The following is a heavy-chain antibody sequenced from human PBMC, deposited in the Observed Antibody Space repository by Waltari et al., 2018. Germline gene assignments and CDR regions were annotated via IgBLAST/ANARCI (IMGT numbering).Heavy chain of an antibody. J-gene: IGHJ5*02. Sequence: DVHLAESGRGMVQPGESMSLPWAGPGLAFSAYSLNRVPLLPGKGREWLSTIRKSATYKFDSDSLKGRSRISRDDAKNLVYLQVNGLRPEDTALYYCVRSEASSQTSSWLVLMNWFDPWGQGTQVTVSS. V-gene: IGHV3-21*01. CDR2: IRKSATYK. CDR1: GLAFSAYS. CDR3: VRSEASSQTSSWLVLMNWFDP. D-gene: IGHD6-13*01.